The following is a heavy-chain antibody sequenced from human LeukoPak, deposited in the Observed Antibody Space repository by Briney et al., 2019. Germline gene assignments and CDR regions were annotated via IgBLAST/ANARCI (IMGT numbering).Heavy chain of an antibody. D-gene: IGHD6-13*01. Sequence: SETLSLTCAVSGGSISSTTSFWGWIRQPPGKGLEWIGYIYYSGSTNYNPSLTGRVTISLDTSKNQFSLKLTSVTAADTAVYYCARSEAIYSSSVSRFDPWGQGTLVTVSS. J-gene: IGHJ5*02. V-gene: IGHV4-61*05. CDR3: ARSEAIYSSSVSRFDP. CDR1: GGSISSTTSF. CDR2: IYYSGST.